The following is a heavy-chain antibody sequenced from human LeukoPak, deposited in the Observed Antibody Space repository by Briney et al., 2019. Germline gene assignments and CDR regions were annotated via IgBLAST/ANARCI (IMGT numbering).Heavy chain of an antibody. CDR3: AGLVPYTDYVDDDGEDAFDI. D-gene: IGHD4-17*01. V-gene: IGHV4-39*01. CDR1: GGSIISSSYY. Sequence: SGALSLTCTVAGGSIISSSYYWGWSRQPPGEGLGWIGSIYYSGSTYYNPSLKSRVTISVDTSKNQFSLKLSSVTAADTAVYYCAGLVPYTDYVDDDGEDAFDIWGQGTMVTVSS. CDR2: IYYSGST. J-gene: IGHJ3*02.